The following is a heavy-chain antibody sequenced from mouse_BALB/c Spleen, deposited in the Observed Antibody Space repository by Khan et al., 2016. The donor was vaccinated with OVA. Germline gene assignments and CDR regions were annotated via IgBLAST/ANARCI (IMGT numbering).Heavy chain of an antibody. J-gene: IGHJ2*01. CDR2: IRLKSDDYVT. Sequence: EVKLEESGGGLVQPGGSMKLSCAASGFTFSNYWMNWVRQSPEKGLEWVAEIRLKSDDYVTHYAESVKGRFTISSDDSKRSVYLQMNNLRAEGAGIYYCWILLWGQGTTLTVSS. D-gene: IGHD6-1*01. CDR1: GFTFSNYW. CDR3: WILL. V-gene: IGHV6-3*01.